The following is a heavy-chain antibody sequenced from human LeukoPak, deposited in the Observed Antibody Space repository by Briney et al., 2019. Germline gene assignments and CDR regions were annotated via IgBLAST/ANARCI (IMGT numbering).Heavy chain of an antibody. V-gene: IGHV4-34*01. CDR2: INHSGST. Sequence: SETLSLTCAVYGGSFSGYYWSWIRQPPGKGLEWIGEINHSGSTNYNPSLKSRVTISVDTSKSQFSLKLSSVTAADTAVYYCARVGIAAAGPGFDPWGQGTLVTVSS. CDR3: ARVGIAAAGPGFDP. D-gene: IGHD6-13*01. CDR1: GGSFSGYY. J-gene: IGHJ5*02.